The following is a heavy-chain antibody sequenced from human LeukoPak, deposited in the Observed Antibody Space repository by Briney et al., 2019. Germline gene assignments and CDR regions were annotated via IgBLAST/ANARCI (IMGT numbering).Heavy chain of an antibody. CDR1: GGSSSGYF. Sequence: PSETLSLTCGVYGGSSSGYFWTWIRQPPGKGLEWIGEINHGGSTNYNPALKSRVTISVDTSKSQFSLKLTSATAADTAVYYCARRAGMTSVDYWGQGTLVTVST. V-gene: IGHV4-34*01. CDR3: ARRAGMTSVDY. CDR2: INHGGST. D-gene: IGHD2-2*01. J-gene: IGHJ4*02.